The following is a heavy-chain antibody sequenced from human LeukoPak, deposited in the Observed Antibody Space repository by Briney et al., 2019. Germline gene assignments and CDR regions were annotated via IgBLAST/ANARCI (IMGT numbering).Heavy chain of an antibody. CDR1: AGSFSGYY. CDR2: INHSGTT. J-gene: IGHJ4*02. D-gene: IGHD2-2*01. CDR3: ARGEGCNSSGCFHDS. V-gene: IGHV4-34*01. Sequence: SETLSLSCAVYAGSFSGYYWSWIRQPPGKGLEWIGEINHSGTTNYRPSLESRLTISVDTSKNQFSLKLSSVTAADTAVYYCARGEGCNSSGCFHDSWGQGTLVTVSS.